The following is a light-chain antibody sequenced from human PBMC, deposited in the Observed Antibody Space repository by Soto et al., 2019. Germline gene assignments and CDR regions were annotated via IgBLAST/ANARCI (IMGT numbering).Light chain of an antibody. Sequence: DIQMTQSPSSVPASVGDRVTITCRASQDVSIWLAWYQQKPGQVPRLLIYGASTLQSGVPSRFSGSGSGTDFTLTISSLQAEDFATYYCQQASSLPPSFGQGTKLEIK. CDR1: QDVSIW. J-gene: IGKJ2*01. CDR2: GAS. CDR3: QQASSLPPS. V-gene: IGKV1-12*01.